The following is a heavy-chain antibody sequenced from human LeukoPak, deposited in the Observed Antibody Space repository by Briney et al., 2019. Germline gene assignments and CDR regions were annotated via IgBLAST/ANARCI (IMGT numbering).Heavy chain of an antibody. CDR2: IYHSGST. V-gene: IGHV4-38-2*02. CDR1: GYPISSGYY. CDR3: APGIFDWLTREEYYFDY. Sequence: SETLSLTRTVSGYPISSGYYWGWIRQPPGKGLEWIGSIYHSGSTYYNSSLKSRVTISLDTSKNQFSLKLSSVTAADTAVYYCAPGIFDWLTREEYYFDYWGQGTLVTVSS. J-gene: IGHJ4*02. D-gene: IGHD3-9*01.